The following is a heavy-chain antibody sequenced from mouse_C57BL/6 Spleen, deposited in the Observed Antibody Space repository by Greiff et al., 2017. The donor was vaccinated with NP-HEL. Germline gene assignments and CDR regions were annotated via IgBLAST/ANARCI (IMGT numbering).Heavy chain of an antibody. D-gene: IGHD1-1*01. CDR1: GYTFTSYW. CDR3: ACITTVVPLDY. Sequence: QVQLKQSGAELAKPGASVKLSCKASGYTFTSYWMHWVKQRPGQGLEWIGYINPSSGYTKYNQKFKDKATLTADKSSSTAYMQLSSLTYEDSAVYYCACITTVVPLDYWGQGTTLTVSS. J-gene: IGHJ2*01. V-gene: IGHV1-7*01. CDR2: INPSSGYT.